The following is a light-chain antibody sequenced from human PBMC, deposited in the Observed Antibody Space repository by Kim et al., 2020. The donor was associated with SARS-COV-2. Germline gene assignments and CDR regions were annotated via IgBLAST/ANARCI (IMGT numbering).Light chain of an antibody. J-gene: IGKJ2*01. V-gene: IGKV1-5*01. CDR2: EAS. CDR1: QRNSSC. CDR3: LQYEEYPPYS. Sequence: DIQMTQSPSTLSASVGDRVTFTCRASQRNSSCLAWYQQKPGKAPKLLIYEASSLESGVPSRFSGSGSGTDFTLTISSLQPDDVATYICLQYEEYPPYSFAQGPKLAI.